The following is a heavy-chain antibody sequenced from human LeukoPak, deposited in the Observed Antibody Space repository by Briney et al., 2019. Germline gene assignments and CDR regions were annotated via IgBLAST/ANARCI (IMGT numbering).Heavy chain of an antibody. Sequence: PSETLSLTCTVSGGSISSYYWSWIRQPPGKGLEWIGYIYYSGSTNYNPSLKSRVTISVDTSKNQFSLKLTSVTAADTAVCYCARHLRNNWFDPWGQGTLVTVSS. V-gene: IGHV4-59*08. J-gene: IGHJ5*02. CDR1: GGSISSYY. CDR3: ARHLRNNWFDP. CDR2: IYYSGST.